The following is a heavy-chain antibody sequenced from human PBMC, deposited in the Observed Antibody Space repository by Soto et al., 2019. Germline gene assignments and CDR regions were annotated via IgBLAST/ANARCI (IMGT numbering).Heavy chain of an antibody. CDR3: ARRGYSYGYKGYFGY. D-gene: IGHD5-18*01. Sequence: SETLSLTCAVYGGSFSGYYWSWIRQPPGKGLEWIGEINHSGSTNYNPSLKSRVTISVDTSKNQFSLKLSSVTAADTAVYYCARRGYSYGYKGYFGYWGQGTLVTVSS. CDR2: INHSGST. V-gene: IGHV4-34*01. J-gene: IGHJ4*02. CDR1: GGSFSGYY.